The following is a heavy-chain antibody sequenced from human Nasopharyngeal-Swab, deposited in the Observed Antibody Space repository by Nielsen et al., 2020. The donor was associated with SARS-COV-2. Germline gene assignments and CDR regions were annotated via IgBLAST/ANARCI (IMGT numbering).Heavy chain of an antibody. CDR1: GGTFSSYA. CDR3: AREGVGATGRSDY. D-gene: IGHD1-26*01. V-gene: IGHV1-69*04. CDR2: IIPILGIA. Sequence: SVKVSCKASGGTFSSYAISWVRQAPGQGLEWMGRIIPILGIANYAQKFQGRVTITADKSTSTAYMELSSLRSEDTAVHYCAREGVGATGRSDYWGQGTLVTVSS. J-gene: IGHJ4*02.